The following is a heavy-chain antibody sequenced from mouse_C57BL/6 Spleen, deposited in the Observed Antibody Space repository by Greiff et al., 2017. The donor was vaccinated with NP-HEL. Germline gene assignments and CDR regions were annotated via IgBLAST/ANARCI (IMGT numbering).Heavy chain of an antibody. J-gene: IGHJ4*01. V-gene: IGHV1-19*01. D-gene: IGHD3-2*02. CDR3: ARSDSSGYVDYYYAMDY. Sequence: EVQLQQSGPVLVKPGASVKMSCKASGYTFTDYYMNWVKQSHGKSLEWIGVINPYNGGTSYNQKFKGKATLTVDKSSSTAYMELNSLTSEDSAVYYCARSDSSGYVDYYYAMDYWGQGTSVTVSS. CDR2: INPYNGGT. CDR1: GYTFTDYY.